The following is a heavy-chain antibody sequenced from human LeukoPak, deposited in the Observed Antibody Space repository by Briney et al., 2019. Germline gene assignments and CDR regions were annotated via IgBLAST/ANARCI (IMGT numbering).Heavy chain of an antibody. J-gene: IGHJ3*02. CDR2: IYYSGST. CDR3: ARDAHRTGAFDI. Sequence: SETLSLTCTVSGGSISSGSYYWSWIRQPPGKGLEWIGYIYYSGSTNYNPSLKSRVTISVDTSKNQFSLKLSSVTAADTAVYYCARDAHRTGAFDIWGQGTMVTVSS. V-gene: IGHV4-61*01. D-gene: IGHD1-14*01. CDR1: GGSISSGSYY.